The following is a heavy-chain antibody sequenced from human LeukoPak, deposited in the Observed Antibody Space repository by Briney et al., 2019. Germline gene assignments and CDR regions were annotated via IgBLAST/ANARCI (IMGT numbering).Heavy chain of an antibody. Sequence: GGSLRLSCAASGFTFSSYEMNWVRQAPGKGLEWVSAISASGGTTYNSDSVKGRFTISRDSAKNTLYLQINSLRAEDSAVYYCAKASSSWYSDFDYWGRGTLVTVSS. J-gene: IGHJ4*02. CDR3: AKASSSWYSDFDY. V-gene: IGHV3-23*01. CDR1: GFTFSSYE. CDR2: ISASGGTT. D-gene: IGHD6-13*01.